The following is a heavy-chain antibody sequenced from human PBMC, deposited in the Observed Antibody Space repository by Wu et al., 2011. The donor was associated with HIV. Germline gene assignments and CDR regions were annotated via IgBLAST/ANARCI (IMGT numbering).Heavy chain of an antibody. CDR1: GGTLRKYA. CDR2: IVPVLGGS. D-gene: IGHD6-13*01. CDR3: ARGGGIAAAGTRWGNWFDP. J-gene: IGHJ5*02. V-gene: IGHV1-69*11. Sequence: QAQLVQSGAEVREPGSSVKVSCKASGGTLRKYAFSWVRQAPGQGLEWMGGIVPVLGGSNYARKFQGRVTITADESTSTAYMELSSLRSEDTAVYYCARGGGIAAAGTRWGNWFDPWGQGTLVTVSS.